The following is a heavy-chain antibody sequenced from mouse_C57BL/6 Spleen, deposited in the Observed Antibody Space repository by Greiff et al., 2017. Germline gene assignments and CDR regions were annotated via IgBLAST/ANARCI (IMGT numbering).Heavy chain of an antibody. J-gene: IGHJ4*01. CDR2: ISDGGSYT. Sequence: DVKLVESGGGLVKPGGSLKLSCAASGFTFSSYAMSWVRQTPEKRLEWVATISDGGSYTYYPDNVKGRFTISRDNAKNNLYLQMSHLKSEDTAMYYCARARYYYAMDYWGQGTSVTVSS. D-gene: IGHD1-1*01. CDR1: GFTFSSYA. CDR3: ARARYYYAMDY. V-gene: IGHV5-4*03.